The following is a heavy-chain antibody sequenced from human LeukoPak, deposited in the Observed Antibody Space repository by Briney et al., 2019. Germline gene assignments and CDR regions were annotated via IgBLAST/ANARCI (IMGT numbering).Heavy chain of an antibody. Sequence: GESLRISCQASGYRFVNHWINWVRQVPGKGLEWVGIIHCGGSETRYSPSFQGQVTMSVDKSMSAAYLQWTSLQASDTAVYYCARVVAAVTTWGWSDPWGQGTLVTVSS. CDR1: GYRFVNHW. CDR2: IHCGGSET. V-gene: IGHV5-51*01. D-gene: IGHD6-25*01. J-gene: IGHJ5*02. CDR3: ARVVAAVTTWGWSDP.